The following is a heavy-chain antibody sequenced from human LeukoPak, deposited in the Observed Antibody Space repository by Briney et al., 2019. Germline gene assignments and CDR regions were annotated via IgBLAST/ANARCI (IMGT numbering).Heavy chain of an antibody. J-gene: IGHJ5*02. CDR2: IYYSGST. D-gene: IGHD6-19*01. CDR3: ASPTEAGWYAPFDP. CDR1: GGSISSSSYY. Sequence: SETLSLTCTVSGGSISSSSYYWGWLRQPPGKGLEWIGSIYYSGSTYYNPSLKSRVTISVDTSKNQFSLKLSSVTAADTAVYYCASPTEAGWYAPFDPWGQGTLVTVSS. V-gene: IGHV4-39*01.